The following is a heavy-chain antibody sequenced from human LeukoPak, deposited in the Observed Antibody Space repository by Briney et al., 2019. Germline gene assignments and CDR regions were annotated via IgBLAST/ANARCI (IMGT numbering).Heavy chain of an antibody. CDR2: INPNSGGT. D-gene: IGHD4-17*01. V-gene: IGHV1-2*04. Sequence: ASVKVSCKASGYTFTGYYMHWVRQAPGQGLEWMGWINPNSGGTNYAQKFQGWVTMTRDTSISTAYMELGRLRSDDTAVYYCARDSATVTTPYFDYWGQGTLVTVSS. CDR1: GYTFTGYY. CDR3: ARDSATVTTPYFDY. J-gene: IGHJ4*02.